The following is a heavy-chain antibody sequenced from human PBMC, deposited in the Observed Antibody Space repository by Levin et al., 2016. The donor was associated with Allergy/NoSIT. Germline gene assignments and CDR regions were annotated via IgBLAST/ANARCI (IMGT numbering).Heavy chain of an antibody. CDR3: AKGTTDLGDS. CDR2: ISMSGDTS. CDR1: GFSFSKYG. D-gene: IGHD1-1*01. V-gene: IGHV3-23*01. Sequence: GGSLRLSCAASGFSFSKYGMTWVRQAPGKGLECVAAISMSGDTSDYADPVQGRFTISRDNSRNMVYLQMNSLRAEDTALYYCAKGTTDLGDSWGQGTLVTVSS. J-gene: IGHJ5*01.